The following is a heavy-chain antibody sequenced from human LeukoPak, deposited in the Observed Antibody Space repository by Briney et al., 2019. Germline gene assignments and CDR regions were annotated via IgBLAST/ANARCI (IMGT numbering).Heavy chain of an antibody. D-gene: IGHD1-26*01. CDR1: GFTFSSYS. Sequence: PGGSLRLSCAASGFTFSSYSMNWVRQAPGKGLEWVSSISSSSSYIYYADSVKGRFTISRDNAKNSLYLQMNSLRAEDTAVYYCARERMYSGIPPDYWGQGTLVTVSS. CDR3: ARERMYSGIPPDY. V-gene: IGHV3-21*01. J-gene: IGHJ4*02. CDR2: ISSSSSYI.